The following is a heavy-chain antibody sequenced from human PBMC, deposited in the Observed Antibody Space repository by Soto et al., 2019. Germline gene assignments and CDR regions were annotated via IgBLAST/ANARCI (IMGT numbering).Heavy chain of an antibody. CDR2: INHSGST. CDR3: ARASFHTLGSSRGKPYYFDY. CDR1: GGSFSGYY. V-gene: IGHV4-34*01. D-gene: IGHD6-13*01. J-gene: IGHJ4*02. Sequence: PSETLSLTCAVYGGSFSGYYWNWIRQPPGKGLEWIGEINHSGSTNYKPSLKSRVTISVDTSKNQFSLKLSSVTAADTAVYYCARASFHTLGSSRGKPYYFDYWGQGTLVTVSS.